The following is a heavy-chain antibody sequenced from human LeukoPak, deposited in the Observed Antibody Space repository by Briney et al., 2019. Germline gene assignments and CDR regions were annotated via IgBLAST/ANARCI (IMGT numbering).Heavy chain of an antibody. D-gene: IGHD2-21*01. V-gene: IGHV3-23*01. Sequence: PGGSLRLSCAASRFTFRDYAMNWVRQAPGKGLEWVSSISGSSGNTYYTDSVKGRFTISRDNSKSTLYLQMNSLRAEDTAVYYCAKGRGPGGIARHHIDYWGQGTLVIVSS. CDR2: ISGSSGNT. CDR3: AKGRGPGGIARHHIDY. J-gene: IGHJ4*02. CDR1: RFTFRDYA.